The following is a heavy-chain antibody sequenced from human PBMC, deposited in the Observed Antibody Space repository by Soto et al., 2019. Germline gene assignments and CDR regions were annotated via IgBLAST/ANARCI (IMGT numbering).Heavy chain of an antibody. CDR1: GYTFTGYY. J-gene: IGHJ4*02. CDR2: INPNSGGT. Sequence: GASVKVSCKASGYTFTGYYTHWVRQAPGQGLEWMGWINPNSGGTNYAQKFQGRVTMARDTSISTAYMELSRLRSDDTAVYYCARGSQWLVRGTPWGQGTLVTVSS. D-gene: IGHD6-19*01. CDR3: ARGSQWLVRGTP. V-gene: IGHV1-2*02.